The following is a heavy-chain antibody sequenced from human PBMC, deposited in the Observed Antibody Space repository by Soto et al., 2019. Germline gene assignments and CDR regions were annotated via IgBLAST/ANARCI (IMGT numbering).Heavy chain of an antibody. CDR2: IYYSGST. J-gene: IGHJ6*03. D-gene: IGHD2-15*01. Sequence: SETLSLTCTVSGGSISSSSYYWGWIRQPPGKGLEWIGSIYYSGSTYYNPSLKSRVTISVDTSKNQFSLKLSSVTAADTAVYYCARSGCSGGSCYDFGYYYMDVWGKGTTVTVSS. V-gene: IGHV4-39*01. CDR3: ARSGCSGGSCYDFGYYYMDV. CDR1: GGSISSSSYY.